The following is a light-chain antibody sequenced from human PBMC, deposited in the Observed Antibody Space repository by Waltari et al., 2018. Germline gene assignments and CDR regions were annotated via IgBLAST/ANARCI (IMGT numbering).Light chain of an antibody. Sequence: QSALTQPASVSGSPGQSITISCTGTSSDVGSYNLVSWYQQHPGKAPKLMIYEGNKRPSGVSNRFSGSKSGNTASLTISGLQGEDEADYHCCSYAGSNTFVVFGGGTKPTVL. V-gene: IGLV2-23*03. CDR3: CSYAGSNTFVV. CDR2: EGN. J-gene: IGLJ3*02. CDR1: SSDVGSYNL.